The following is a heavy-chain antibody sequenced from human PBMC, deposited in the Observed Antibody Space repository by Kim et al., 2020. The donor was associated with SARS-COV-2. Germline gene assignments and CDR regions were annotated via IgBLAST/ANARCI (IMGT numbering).Heavy chain of an antibody. CDR3: ARDVQRSSYGMDV. D-gene: IGHD3-10*02. V-gene: IGHV4-31*02. Sequence: NPALKSRVTISVDTSKNQFSLKLSSVTAANTAVYYCARDVQRSSYGMDVWGQGTTVTVSS. J-gene: IGHJ6*02.